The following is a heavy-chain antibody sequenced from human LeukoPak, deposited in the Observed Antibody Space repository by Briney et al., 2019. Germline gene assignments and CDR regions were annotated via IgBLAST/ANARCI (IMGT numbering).Heavy chain of an antibody. J-gene: IGHJ5*02. Sequence: ASLKVSCKTSGYTFSDFYMHWLRQAPGQGLEWMGWINPKTGGITYSQKFKARVTMTRDTSLNTIYMELTGLTSGDTAVYYCAREWGPNYVQEWFDPWGQGTLVSVSS. D-gene: IGHD3-10*02. CDR2: INPKTGGI. V-gene: IGHV1-2*02. CDR3: AREWGPNYVQEWFDP. CDR1: GYTFSDFY.